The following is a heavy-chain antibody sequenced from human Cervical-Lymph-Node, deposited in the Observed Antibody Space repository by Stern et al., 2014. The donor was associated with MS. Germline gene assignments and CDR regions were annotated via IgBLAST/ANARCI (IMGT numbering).Heavy chain of an antibody. J-gene: IGHJ4*02. CDR2: INPSGGST. CDR3: ARTYYDSSGYQGENYFDY. Sequence: QVKLLQPGAEVKKPGASVKVSCKASGYTFTSYYMHWVRQAPGQGLEWMGIINPSGGSTSYAQKFHGRVTMTRDTSTSTVYMELSSLRSEDTAVYYCARTYYDSSGYQGENYFDYWGQGTLVTVSS. D-gene: IGHD3-22*01. V-gene: IGHV1-46*01. CDR1: GYTFTSYY.